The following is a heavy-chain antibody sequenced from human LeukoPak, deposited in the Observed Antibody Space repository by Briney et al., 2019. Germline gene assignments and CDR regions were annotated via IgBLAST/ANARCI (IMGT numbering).Heavy chain of an antibody. CDR2: INQDGSGK. V-gene: IGHV3-7*03. J-gene: IGHJ4*02. D-gene: IGHD2-2*01. Sequence: GGCLRLSCAASGFTFSNYWMTWVRQALGKGLEWVATINQDGSGKYSVDSVKGRFTISRDNAKNSLYLQMNSLRAEDTALYYCAKDIGLPAAMGPFDYWGQGTLVTVSS. CDR1: GFTFSNYW. CDR3: AKDIGLPAAMGPFDY.